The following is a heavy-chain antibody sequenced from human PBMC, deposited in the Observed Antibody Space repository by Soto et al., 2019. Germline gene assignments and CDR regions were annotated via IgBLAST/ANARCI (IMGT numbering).Heavy chain of an antibody. Sequence: ASVKVSCKAAGYTFTGYYMHWVRQAPGQGLEWMGWINPNSGGTNYAQKLQGWVTMTRDTSISTAYMELSRLRSDDTAVYYCARESSIFGVVTDPPYFDYWGQGTLVTVSS. D-gene: IGHD3-3*01. CDR1: GYTFTGYY. CDR2: INPNSGGT. CDR3: ARESSIFGVVTDPPYFDY. V-gene: IGHV1-2*04. J-gene: IGHJ4*02.